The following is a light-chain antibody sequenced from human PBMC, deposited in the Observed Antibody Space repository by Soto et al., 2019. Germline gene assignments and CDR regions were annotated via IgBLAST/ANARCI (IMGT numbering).Light chain of an antibody. CDR1: SSDVGAYNY. V-gene: IGLV2-14*03. Sequence: QSALTQPASVSGSPGQSITISCTGTSSDVGAYNYVFWYQQHPGKAPKLMIYDVSNRPSGVSNRFSGSKSGNTASLTISGLQAEDEADYYCSSFTSDSTYVLGAGTKVTVL. J-gene: IGLJ1*01. CDR3: SSFTSDSTYV. CDR2: DVS.